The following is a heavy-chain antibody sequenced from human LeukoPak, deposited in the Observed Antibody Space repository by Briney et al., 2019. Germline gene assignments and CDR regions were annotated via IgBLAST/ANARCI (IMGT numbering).Heavy chain of an antibody. D-gene: IGHD3-22*01. Sequence: GGSLRLSCAASGFTFSSYAMSWVRQAPGKGLNWVSAISGSGGSTYYADSVKGQFTISRDNSKNTLYLQVNSLRAEDTAVYYCAKASHYDNSGYQYYFDYWGQGTLVTVSS. CDR1: GFTFSSYA. V-gene: IGHV3-23*01. J-gene: IGHJ4*02. CDR2: ISGSGGST. CDR3: AKASHYDNSGYQYYFDY.